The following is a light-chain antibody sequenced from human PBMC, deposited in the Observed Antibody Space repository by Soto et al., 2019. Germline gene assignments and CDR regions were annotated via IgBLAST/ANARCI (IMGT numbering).Light chain of an antibody. J-gene: IGKJ1*01. CDR1: QSVSSSY. CDR2: GAT. Sequence: EIVLTQSPGPLSLSPGERATLSCRASQSVSSSYLAWYQQKPGQAPRLLIYGATSRATGIPDRFSGSGSGTDFTLTISRLEPEDFAVYYCQQYSTSRAFGQGTKVDIK. CDR3: QQYSTSRA. V-gene: IGKV3-20*01.